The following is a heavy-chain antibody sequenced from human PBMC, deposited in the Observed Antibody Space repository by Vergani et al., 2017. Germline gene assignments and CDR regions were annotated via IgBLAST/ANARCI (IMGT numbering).Heavy chain of an antibody. Sequence: QVQLQESGPGLVKPSQTLSLTCTVSGGSITSGNYPWTWIRQSPGKGLEWIGYIHLSGTTYYNSSLSSRVTISLDTSRNQFSLHLTSVSAADTAVYYCARDKDKDYDYYPDAFDVWGQGTVFTVS. V-gene: IGHV4-30-4*08. D-gene: IGHD5-12*01. CDR3: ARDKDKDYDYYPDAFDV. J-gene: IGHJ3*01. CDR1: GGSITSGNYP. CDR2: IHLSGTT.